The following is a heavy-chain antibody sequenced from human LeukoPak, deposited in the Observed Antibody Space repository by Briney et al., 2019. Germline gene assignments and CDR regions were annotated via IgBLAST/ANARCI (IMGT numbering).Heavy chain of an antibody. CDR3: TREDHSNYNY. CDR2: ISWNSGSI. CDR1: GFTFDDYA. D-gene: IGHD4-11*01. V-gene: IGHV3-9*01. J-gene: IGHJ4*02. Sequence: GGSLRLSCAASGFTFDDYAMHWVRQAPGKGLEWVSGISWNSGSIGYADSVKGRFTISRDNSKNSLYLQMNSLRAEDTAVYYCTREDHSNYNYWGQGTLVTVSS.